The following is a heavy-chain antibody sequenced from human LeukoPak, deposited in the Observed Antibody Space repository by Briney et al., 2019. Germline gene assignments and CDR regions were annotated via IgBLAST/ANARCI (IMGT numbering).Heavy chain of an antibody. V-gene: IGHV4-34*01. D-gene: IGHD6-13*01. CDR1: GGSFSGYY. CDR2: INHSGST. Sequence: PSETLSLTYAVYGGSFSGYYWSWIRQPPGKGLEWIGEINHSGSTNYNPSLKSRVTISVDTSKNQFSLKLSSVTAADTAVYYCARGLIAAAASFDYWGQGTLVTVSS. J-gene: IGHJ4*02. CDR3: ARGLIAAAASFDY.